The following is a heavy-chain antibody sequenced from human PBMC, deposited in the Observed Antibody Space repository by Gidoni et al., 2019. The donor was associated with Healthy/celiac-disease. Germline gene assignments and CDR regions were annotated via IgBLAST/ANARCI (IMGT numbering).Heavy chain of an antibody. V-gene: IGHV3-30*18. CDR2: ISYDGSNK. CDR1: GFTFSSYG. D-gene: IGHD3-3*01. Sequence: QVQLVESGGGVVQPGRSLRLSCAASGFTFSSYGMHWVRQAPGKGLEWVAVISYDGSNKYYADSVKGRFTISRDNSKNTLYLQMNSLRAEDTAVYYCAKGLGDFWSGYYPDYWGQGTLVTVSS. J-gene: IGHJ4*02. CDR3: AKGLGDFWSGYYPDY.